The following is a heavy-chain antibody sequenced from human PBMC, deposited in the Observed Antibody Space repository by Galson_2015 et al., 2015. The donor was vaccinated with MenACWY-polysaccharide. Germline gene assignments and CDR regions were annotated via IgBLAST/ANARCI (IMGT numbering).Heavy chain of an antibody. CDR3: TRTAYDYVWGSYSPDH. D-gene: IGHD3-16*01. CDR1: GFTFGDYA. Sequence: SLRLSCAASGFTFGDYAMSWFRQAPGKGLEWVGFIRSKAYGGTTEYAASVKGRFTISRDDSKSIAYLQMNSLKTEDTAVYYCTRTAYDYVWGSYSPDHWGQGTLVTVSS. CDR2: IRSKAYGGTT. J-gene: IGHJ4*02. V-gene: IGHV3-49*03.